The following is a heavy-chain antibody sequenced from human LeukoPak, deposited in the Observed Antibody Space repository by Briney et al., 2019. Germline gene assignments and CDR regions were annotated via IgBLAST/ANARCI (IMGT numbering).Heavy chain of an antibody. V-gene: IGHV4-39*07. CDR1: GGSISITNYY. CDR2: IYYDGST. D-gene: IGHD6-6*01. Sequence: SETLSLTCSVSGGSISITNYYWGWIRQPPGKGLEWIGNIYYDGSTYYNPSLRSRVTISVDTSDNQFSLRLSSVTAADTAVYYCAKRSRGDIAARPGDAFDIWGQGTMVTVSS. J-gene: IGHJ3*02. CDR3: AKRSRGDIAARPGDAFDI.